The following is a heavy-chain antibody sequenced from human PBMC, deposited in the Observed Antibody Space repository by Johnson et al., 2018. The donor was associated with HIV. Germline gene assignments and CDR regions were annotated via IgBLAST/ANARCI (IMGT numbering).Heavy chain of an antibody. CDR2: IGTISDT. V-gene: IGHV3-13*01. Sequence: QLVESGGGLVQPGGSLRLSCAASGFTFRSYDMHWVRQVTGKGLEWVSAIGTISDTFYPDSVKGRFTISRDNAKNSLYLQMNSLTAGDTAVYYCARTRSGSFPHSDPFDTWGQGTMVTVSS. J-gene: IGHJ3*02. CDR1: GFTFRSYD. CDR3: ARTRSGSFPHSDPFDT. D-gene: IGHD1-26*01.